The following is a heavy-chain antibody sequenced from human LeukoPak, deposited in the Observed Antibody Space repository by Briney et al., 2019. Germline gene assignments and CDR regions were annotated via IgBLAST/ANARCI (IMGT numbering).Heavy chain of an antibody. CDR1: ARSITSYY. CDR2: ANYSGAT. Sequence: SHTLSLTCTLLARSITSYYGGSIRQPPGRGRQWSGYANYSGATTYNSTLKGRVAITVDKSKNQVYLNLRSVTSADTAVYFCAREDPETARRRYFYVWGRGTLVTVSS. J-gene: IGHJ2*01. D-gene: IGHD2-21*02. CDR3: AREDPETARRRYFYV. V-gene: IGHV4-59*01.